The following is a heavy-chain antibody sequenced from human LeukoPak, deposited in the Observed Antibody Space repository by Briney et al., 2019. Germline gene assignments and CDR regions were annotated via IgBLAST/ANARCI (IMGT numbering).Heavy chain of an antibody. D-gene: IGHD3-3*01. V-gene: IGHV3-7*03. CDR3: ARDQYDTWSRRGNFDS. J-gene: IGHJ4*02. Sequence: PGGSLRLSCAASGIIFSNHAMSWVRQAPGKGLEWVANIKLDGSEKNYVDSVKGRFTISRDNTKNSLYLQMNSLRAEDTAVFYCARDQYDTWSRRGNFDSWGQGTLVIVSS. CDR2: IKLDGSEK. CDR1: GIIFSNHA.